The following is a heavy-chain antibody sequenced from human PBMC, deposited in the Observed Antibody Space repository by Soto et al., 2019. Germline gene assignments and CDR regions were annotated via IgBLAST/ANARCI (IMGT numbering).Heavy chain of an antibody. J-gene: IGHJ5*02. D-gene: IGHD3-10*01. Sequence: SETLSLTCAVSGGSISSSNWWSWVRQPPGKGLEWIGEIYHSGSTNYNPSLKSRVTISVDKSKNQFSLKLSSVTAADTAAYYCARYYRGINWFDPWGQGTLVTVSS. CDR1: GGSISSSNW. V-gene: IGHV4-4*02. CDR3: ARYYRGINWFDP. CDR2: IYHSGST.